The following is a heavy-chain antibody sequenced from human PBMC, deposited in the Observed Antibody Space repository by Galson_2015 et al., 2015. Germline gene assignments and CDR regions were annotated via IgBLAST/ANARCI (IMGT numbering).Heavy chain of an antibody. CDR2: IRQDGSVK. V-gene: IGHV3-7*03. CDR3: ARDVAATGALDG. CDR1: GFSFSSYW. Sequence: SLRLSCAASGFSFSSYWMNWVRQAPGRGLEWLANIRQDGSVKYYADSLKGRLTISRDNAKNSLYLQMDSLRAEDTAVYYCARDVAATGALDGWGQGTIVTVS. D-gene: IGHD1-26*01. J-gene: IGHJ3*01.